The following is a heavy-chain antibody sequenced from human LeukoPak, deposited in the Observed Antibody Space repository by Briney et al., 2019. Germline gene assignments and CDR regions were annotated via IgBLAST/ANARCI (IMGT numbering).Heavy chain of an antibody. CDR2: ISSSSSSV. J-gene: IGHJ4*02. V-gene: IGHV3-11*04. CDR3: ARPPYSSGWYYFDS. CDR1: GFTFTDFY. D-gene: IGHD6-19*01. Sequence: PGGSLRLSCVASGFTFTDFYMSWIRQAPGKGLEWISYISSSSSSVYYSDSVKGRFTISRDNAKKSLYLQMNSLRAEDTAVYYCARPPYSSGWYYFDSWGQGTLVTVSS.